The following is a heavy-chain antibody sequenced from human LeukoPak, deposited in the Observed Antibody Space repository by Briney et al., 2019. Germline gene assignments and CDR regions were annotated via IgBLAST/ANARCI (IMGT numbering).Heavy chain of an antibody. CDR3: AKGMGYCSSTSCYAVDY. CDR1: GFTFSSYP. J-gene: IGHJ4*02. D-gene: IGHD2-2*01. CDR2: ISGSGANT. V-gene: IGHV3-23*01. Sequence: GGSLRLSCAASGFTFSSYPMSWVRQAPGKGLEWVSAISGSGANTYYADSVKGRFTISRDNSKNTLYLQMNSLRAEDTAVYNCAKGMGYCSSTSCYAVDYWGQGTLVTVSS.